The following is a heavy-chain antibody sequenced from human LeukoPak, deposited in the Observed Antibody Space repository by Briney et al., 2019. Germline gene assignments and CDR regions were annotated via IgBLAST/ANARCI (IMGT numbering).Heavy chain of an antibody. J-gene: IGHJ4*02. CDR3: AKDWGY. V-gene: IGHV3-23*01. CDR1: GFTFSTYG. D-gene: IGHD3-16*01. Sequence: PGGSLRLSCAASGFTFSTYGMAWVRQAPGKGLEWVSGISGSGGSTYYAESVRGRFTISRDNSKNTLYLQMNSLRADDTAVHYCAKDWGYWGQGSLVTVSS. CDR2: ISGSGGST.